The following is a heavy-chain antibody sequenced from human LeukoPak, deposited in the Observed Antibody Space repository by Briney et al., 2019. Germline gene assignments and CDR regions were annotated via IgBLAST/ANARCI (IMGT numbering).Heavy chain of an antibody. CDR3: VKDGRRSPPC. V-gene: IGHV3-23*01. Sequence: GGSLSLSCAASGFTFSNYVMSWVRQAPGKGPEWVSGINGGGGGTFYAESVTGRFTISRDNSKNTLFLQMNTLRAEDTAVYYCVKDGRRSPPCWGQGTLVTVSS. J-gene: IGHJ4*02. D-gene: IGHD2-15*01. CDR2: INGGGGGT. CDR1: GFTFSNYV.